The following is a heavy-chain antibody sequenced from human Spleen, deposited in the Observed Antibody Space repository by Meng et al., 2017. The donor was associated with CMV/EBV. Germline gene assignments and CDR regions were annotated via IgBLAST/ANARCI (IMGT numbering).Heavy chain of an antibody. Sequence: SETLSLTCTVSGGSISSSSYYWGWIRQPPGKGLEWIGSIYYSGSTYYNPSLKSRVTISVDTSKNQFSLKLSSVTAADTAVYYCARDAYYYDSSGYSYFDYWGQGTLVTVSS. CDR2: IYYSGST. CDR3: ARDAYYYDSSGYSYFDY. J-gene: IGHJ4*02. D-gene: IGHD3-22*01. CDR1: GGSISSSSYY. V-gene: IGHV4-39*07.